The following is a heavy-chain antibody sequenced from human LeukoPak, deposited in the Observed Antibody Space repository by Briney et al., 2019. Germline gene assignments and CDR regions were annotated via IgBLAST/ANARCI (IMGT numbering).Heavy chain of an antibody. J-gene: IGHJ4*02. CDR2: ISYDGSNK. CDR3: AKDRSGSYSQGLDY. V-gene: IGHV3-30-3*01. CDR1: GFTSSSYA. D-gene: IGHD1-26*01. Sequence: GGSLRLSCAASGFTSSSYAMHWVRQAPGKGLEWVAVISYDGSNKYYADSVKGRFTISRDNSKNTLYLQMNSLRAEDTAVYYCAKDRSGSYSQGLDYWGQGTLVTVSS.